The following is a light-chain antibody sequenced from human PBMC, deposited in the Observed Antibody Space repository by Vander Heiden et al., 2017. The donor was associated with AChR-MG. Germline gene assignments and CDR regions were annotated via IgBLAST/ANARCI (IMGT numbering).Light chain of an antibody. CDR2: GYN. Sequence: QSVLTQPPSVSGAPGPRVTISCTGSSSNIGAGYGVHWYQQRPGAAPKLLIYGYNNRPSGVPDRFSGSKSGTSASLAITGLQAEDEADYYCQSSDSSLSGSVFGTGTKVTVL. CDR3: QSSDSSLSGSV. J-gene: IGLJ1*01. V-gene: IGLV1-40*01. CDR1: SSNIGAGYG.